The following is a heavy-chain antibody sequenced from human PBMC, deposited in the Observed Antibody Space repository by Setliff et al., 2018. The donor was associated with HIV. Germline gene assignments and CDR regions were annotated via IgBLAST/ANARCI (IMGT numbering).Heavy chain of an antibody. D-gene: IGHD3-16*01. CDR3: ATAGGRSWFDP. Sequence: ASVKVSCKTSGYTFDAKYIHWARQAPGQGLEWMGWINPNSGGTNYARKFQGRVTMTRDTSISTAYMELNSLRSDDTTVYYCATAGGRSWFDPWGPGTLVTVSS. V-gene: IGHV1-2*02. J-gene: IGHJ5*02. CDR2: INPNSGGT. CDR1: GYTFDAKY.